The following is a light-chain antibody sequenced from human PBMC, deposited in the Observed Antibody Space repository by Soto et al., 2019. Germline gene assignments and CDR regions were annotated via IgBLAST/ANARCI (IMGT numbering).Light chain of an antibody. V-gene: IGKV3-15*01. CDR3: QQYNDWLWT. CDR2: GAS. CDR1: QSVSSY. Sequence: EIVLTQSPATLSSSPGERATLSCRASQSVSSYLAWYQQKPGQAPRLLIYGASSRATGIPARFSGRGSGTEFTLTITSLQSEDFAVYYCQQYNDWLWTFGQGTKVDIK. J-gene: IGKJ1*01.